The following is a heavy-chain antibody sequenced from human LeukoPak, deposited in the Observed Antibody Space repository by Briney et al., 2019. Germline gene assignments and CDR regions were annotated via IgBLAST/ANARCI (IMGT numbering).Heavy chain of an antibody. D-gene: IGHD3-3*01. CDR2: INTNTGNP. Sequence: ASEKVSCKASGYTFTSYDINWVRQATGQGLEWTGWINTNTGNPTYAQGFTGRFVFSLDTSVSTAYLQISSLKAEDTAVYYCARAHDFWSGYSGFDYWGQGTLVTVSS. CDR1: GYTFTSYD. J-gene: IGHJ4*02. CDR3: ARAHDFWSGYSGFDY. V-gene: IGHV7-4-1*02.